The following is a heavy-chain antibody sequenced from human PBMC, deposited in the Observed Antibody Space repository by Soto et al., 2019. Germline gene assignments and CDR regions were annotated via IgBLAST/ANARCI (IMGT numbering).Heavy chain of an antibody. CDR2: ISAYDGNT. J-gene: IGHJ6*02. CDR1: GYTFTGYG. CDR3: ARSSVAEPYYYYYYGMGV. Sequence: ASVKVSCKASGYTFTGYGISWVRQAPGQGLEWMGWISAYDGNTNYAQKLQGRVTMTTDTSTSTAYMELRSLRSDDTAVYYCARSSVAEPYYYYYYGMGVWGQGTTVTVSS. D-gene: IGHD6-19*01. V-gene: IGHV1-18*01.